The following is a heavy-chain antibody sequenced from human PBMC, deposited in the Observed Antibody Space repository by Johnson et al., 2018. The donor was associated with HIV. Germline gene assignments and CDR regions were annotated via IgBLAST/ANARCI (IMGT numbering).Heavy chain of an antibody. V-gene: IGHV3-20*04. CDR1: GFAFSSYA. Sequence: VQLVESGGGVVQPGTSLRLSCTASGFAFSSYALHWVRQAPGKGLEWVSGINWNGGSTGYAASVKGRFTISRDNARNPLYLQMNILRAEDTALYYCARATWSDDAFDIWGQGTMVTVSS. J-gene: IGHJ3*02. D-gene: IGHD2-8*01. CDR2: INWNGGST. CDR3: ARATWSDDAFDI.